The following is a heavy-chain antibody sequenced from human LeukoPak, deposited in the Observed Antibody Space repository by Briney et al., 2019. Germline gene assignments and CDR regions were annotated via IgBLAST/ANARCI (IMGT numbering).Heavy chain of an antibody. CDR3: ARSSGSYLFFDY. V-gene: IGHV1-2*02. CDR2: SNPNSGGT. Sequence: ASVKVSCKASGYTFTGYYMHWARQAPGQGLGWMGWSNPNSGGTNYAQKFQGRVTMTRDTSISTAYMELSRLRSDDTAVYYCARSSGSYLFFDYWGQGTLVTVSS. J-gene: IGHJ4*02. D-gene: IGHD1-26*01. CDR1: GYTFTGYY.